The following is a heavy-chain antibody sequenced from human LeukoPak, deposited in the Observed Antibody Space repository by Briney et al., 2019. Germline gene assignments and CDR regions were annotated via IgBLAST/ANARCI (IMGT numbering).Heavy chain of an antibody. D-gene: IGHD3-10*01. CDR3: ARGRELVRGVTTYGMDV. V-gene: IGHV4-34*01. CDR2: IHHSGST. CDR1: GXSFSVYY. J-gene: IGHJ6*02. Sequence: PSETLSLTCGVYGXSFSVYYWSWIRQPPGKGQEWIGEIHHSGSTNYNPSLKSRVTISIDTSKRQFSLRLSSVTAADTSVYYCARGRELVRGVTTYGMDVWGQGTSVTVSS.